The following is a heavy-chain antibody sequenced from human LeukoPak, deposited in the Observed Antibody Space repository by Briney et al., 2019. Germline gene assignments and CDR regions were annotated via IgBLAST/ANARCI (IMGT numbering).Heavy chain of an antibody. V-gene: IGHV4-34*01. CDR3: ARGRTHAFDI. CDR2: INHSGST. Sequence: SETLSLTCAVYGGSFSGYYWSWIRQLPGKGLEWIGEINHSGSTNYNPSLKSRVTISVDTSKNQFSLKLSSVTAADTAVYYCARGRTHAFDIWGQGTMVTVSS. CDR1: GGSFSGYY. D-gene: IGHD1-14*01. J-gene: IGHJ3*02.